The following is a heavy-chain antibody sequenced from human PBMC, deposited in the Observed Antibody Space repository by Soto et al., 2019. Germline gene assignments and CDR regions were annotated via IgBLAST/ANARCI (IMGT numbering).Heavy chain of an antibody. V-gene: IGHV3-11*05. D-gene: IGHD3-10*01. CDR2: ISSSSSYT. J-gene: IGHJ4*02. CDR3: ARDNPNYGSGSYYNGY. Sequence: QVQLVESGGGLVKPGGSLRLSCAASGFTFSDYYMSWIRQAPGKGLEWVSYISSSSSYTNYADSVKGRFTISRDNAKNSLYLQMNSLRAEDTAVYYCARDNPNYGSGSYYNGYWGQGTLVTVSS. CDR1: GFTFSDYY.